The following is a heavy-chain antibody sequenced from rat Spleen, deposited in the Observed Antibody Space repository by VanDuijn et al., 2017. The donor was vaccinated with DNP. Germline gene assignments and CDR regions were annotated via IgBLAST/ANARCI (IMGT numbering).Heavy chain of an antibody. Sequence: QVQLKDSGPGLVQPSQTLSLTCTVSGFSLTNYHVHWVRQPPGKGLEWMGRIQSGGNTDYNSALKSRLSISRDTSQSQVFLKMNSLQTEDTGTYYCARGRVGYHGAMDAWGQGTSVTVSS. V-gene: IGHV2-27*01. J-gene: IGHJ4*01. CDR1: GFSLTNYH. CDR3: ARGRVGYHGAMDA. D-gene: IGHD4-3*01. CDR2: IQSGGNT.